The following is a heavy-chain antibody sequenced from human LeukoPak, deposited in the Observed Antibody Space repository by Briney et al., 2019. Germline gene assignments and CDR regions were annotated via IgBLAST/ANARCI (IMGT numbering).Heavy chain of an antibody. CDR1: GGSISSGSYY. V-gene: IGHV4-61*02. Sequence: SETLSLTCTVSGGSISSGSYYWSWIRQPAGKGLEWIGRIYTSGSTNYNPSLKSRVTISVDTSKNQFSLKLSSVTAADTAVYYCARASGWLPSYYYYMDVWGKGTTVTISS. J-gene: IGHJ6*03. D-gene: IGHD6-19*01. CDR3: ARASGWLPSYYYYMDV. CDR2: IYTSGST.